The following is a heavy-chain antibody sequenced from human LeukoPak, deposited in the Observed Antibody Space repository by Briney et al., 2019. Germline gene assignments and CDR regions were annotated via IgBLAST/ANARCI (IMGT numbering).Heavy chain of an antibody. CDR3: AKEGRPPRTDNSQNYLFEGY. Sequence: GGSLRLSCAASGFTFSSYAMHWVRQAPGKGLEWVAVISYDGSNKYYADSVKGRFTISRDNSKNTLFLQMDSLRLEDTAVYYCAKEGRPPRTDNSQNYLFEGYWGQGTLVTVSS. CDR1: GFTFSSYA. V-gene: IGHV3-30-3*02. J-gene: IGHJ4*02. D-gene: IGHD1-1*01. CDR2: ISYDGSNK.